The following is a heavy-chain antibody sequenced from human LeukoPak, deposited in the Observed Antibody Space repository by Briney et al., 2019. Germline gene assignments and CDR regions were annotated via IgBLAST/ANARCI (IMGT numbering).Heavy chain of an antibody. CDR1: DGSISSYY. D-gene: IGHD1-26*01. CDR2: IHSSGST. J-gene: IGHJ4*02. Sequence: SETLSLTCSVSDGSISSYYWSWIRQPPGKGLEWIGYIHSSGSTRYIPSLKSRVTTSLDTSKNQFSLKLSSVTAADTAVYYCARLGSYSDHWGQGTLVTVSS. V-gene: IGHV4-4*09. CDR3: ARLGSYSDH.